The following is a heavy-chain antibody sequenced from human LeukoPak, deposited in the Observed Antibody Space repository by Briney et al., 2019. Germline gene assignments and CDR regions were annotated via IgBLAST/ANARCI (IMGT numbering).Heavy chain of an antibody. Sequence: GGSLRLSCAASGFTFSSYSMNWVRQAPGKGLEWVSSISSSSSYIYYADSVKGRFTISRDNAKDSLYLQMNSLRAEDTAVYYCATLNYYDSSGYYYTPRAGADYWGQGTPVTVSS. J-gene: IGHJ4*02. D-gene: IGHD3-22*01. V-gene: IGHV3-21*01. CDR1: GFTFSSYS. CDR3: ATLNYYDSSGYYYTPRAGADY. CDR2: ISSSSSYI.